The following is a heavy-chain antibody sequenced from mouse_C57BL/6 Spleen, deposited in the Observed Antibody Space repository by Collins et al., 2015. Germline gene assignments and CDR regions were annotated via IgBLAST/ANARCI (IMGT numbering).Heavy chain of an antibody. Sequence: EVQLQQSGPELVKPGASVKISCKASGYTFTDYYMNWVKQSHGKSLEWIGDINPNNGGTSYNQKFKGKATLTSDTSSSTAYMQLSSLTSEDSAIYFCAIYYYGSRRRYFDVWGTGTTVTVSS. CDR1: GYTFTDYY. CDR3: AIYYYGSRRRYFDV. CDR2: INPNNGGT. V-gene: IGHV1-26*01. D-gene: IGHD1-1*01. J-gene: IGHJ1*03.